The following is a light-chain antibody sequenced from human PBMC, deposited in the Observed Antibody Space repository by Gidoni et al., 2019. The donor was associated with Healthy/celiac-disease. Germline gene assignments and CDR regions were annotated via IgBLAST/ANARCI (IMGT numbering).Light chain of an antibody. Sequence: DIVMTQSPDFLAVSLGERATINCKSSQSVLYSSNNKNYLAWYQQKPGQPPKLLIYWASTRESGVPDRFSGSGSGTDFTLTISSLQAEDVAVYYCQQYYSTLPCSFGQGTKLEIK. J-gene: IGKJ2*04. CDR3: QQYYSTLPCS. CDR1: QSVLYSSNNKNY. V-gene: IGKV4-1*01. CDR2: WAS.